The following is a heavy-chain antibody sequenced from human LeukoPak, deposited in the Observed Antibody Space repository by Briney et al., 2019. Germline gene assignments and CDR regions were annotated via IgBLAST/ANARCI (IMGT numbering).Heavy chain of an antibody. CDR1: GYTFSNYD. V-gene: IGHV1-8*01. CDR2: MNPNNRNT. CDR3: ARGDYGSETSTTKSGGY. Sequence: ASVKVSCKASGYTFSNYDINWVRQATGQGLEWMGWMNPNNRNTGYAQKFQGRVTMTRNTSISPAYMELNSLRSEDTAVYYCARGDYGSETSTTKSGGYWGQGTLVTVSS. J-gene: IGHJ4*02. D-gene: IGHD3-10*01.